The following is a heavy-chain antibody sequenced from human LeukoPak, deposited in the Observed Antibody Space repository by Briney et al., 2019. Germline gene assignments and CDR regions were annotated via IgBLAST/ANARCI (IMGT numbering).Heavy chain of an antibody. Sequence: ASVKVSCKASGYTFTGYYMHWVRQAPGQGLEWMGWINPNSGGTNYAQKFQGRVTMTRDTSISTAYMELSRLRPDDTAVYYCAREMDCSGGSCRDYWGQGTLVTVSS. CDR2: INPNSGGT. CDR1: GYTFTGYY. V-gene: IGHV1-2*02. J-gene: IGHJ4*02. CDR3: AREMDCSGGSCRDY. D-gene: IGHD2-15*01.